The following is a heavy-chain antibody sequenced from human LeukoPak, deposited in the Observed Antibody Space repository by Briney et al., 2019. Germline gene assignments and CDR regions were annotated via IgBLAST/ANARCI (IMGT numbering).Heavy chain of an antibody. CDR3: ARDLQTYYYDSSGYFDY. CDR1: GFTFSSYS. CDR2: ISSSSSYI. D-gene: IGHD3-22*01. Sequence: PGGSLRLSCAASGFTFSSYSMNWVRQAPGKGLEWVSSISSSSSYIYYADSVKGRFTISRDNAKNSLYLQMNSLRAEDTAVYYCARDLQTYYYDSSGYFDYWGQGTLVTVSS. V-gene: IGHV3-21*01. J-gene: IGHJ4*02.